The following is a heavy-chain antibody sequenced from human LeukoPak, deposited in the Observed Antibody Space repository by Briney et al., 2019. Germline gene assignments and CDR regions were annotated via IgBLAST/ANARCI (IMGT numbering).Heavy chain of an antibody. D-gene: IGHD1-26*01. CDR3: ARDLEGGSFDY. CDR1: GGSISSSSYY. V-gene: IGHV4-39*07. CDR2: IYYSGST. J-gene: IGHJ4*02. Sequence: SETLSLTCTVSGGSISSSSYYWGWIRQPPEKRLEWIGSIYYSGSTYYNPSLKSRVTISVDTSKNQFSLKLSSVTAADTAVYYCARDLEGGSFDYWGQGTLVTVSS.